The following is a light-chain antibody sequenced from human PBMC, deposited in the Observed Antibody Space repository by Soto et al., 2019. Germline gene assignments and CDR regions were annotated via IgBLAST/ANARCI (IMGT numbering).Light chain of an antibody. CDR1: SSDVGGYNY. Sequence: QAVVTQPASVSGSPGQSITISCTGTSSDVGGYNYVSWYQQHPGKAPKLMIYEVSNRPSGVSNRFSGSKSGNTASLTISGLQAEDEADYYCSSYTSKSVVFGGGTQLTVL. V-gene: IGLV2-14*01. CDR2: EVS. J-gene: IGLJ2*01. CDR3: SSYTSKSVV.